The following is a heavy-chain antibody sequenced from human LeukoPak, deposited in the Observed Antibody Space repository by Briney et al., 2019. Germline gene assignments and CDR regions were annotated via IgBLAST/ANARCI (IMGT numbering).Heavy chain of an antibody. V-gene: IGHV4-61*02. CDR3: ARVSQSMVRGVIINAFDI. CDR1: GGSISSGVYY. D-gene: IGHD3-10*01. Sequence: SETLSLTCTVSGGSISSGVYYWSWIRQPAGKGLEWIGRIYTSGSTNYNPSPKSRVTISVDTSKNQFSLKLSSVTAADTAVYYCARVSQSMVRGVIINAFDIWGQGTMVTVSS. J-gene: IGHJ3*02. CDR2: IYTSGST.